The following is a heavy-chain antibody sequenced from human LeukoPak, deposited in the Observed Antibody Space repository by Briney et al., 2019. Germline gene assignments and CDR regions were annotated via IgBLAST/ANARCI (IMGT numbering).Heavy chain of an antibody. CDR1: GGSFSGYY. Sequence: SETLSLTCAVYGGSFSGYYWSWIRQPPGKGLEWIGEINHSGSTNHNPSLKSRVTISVDTSKNQFSLKLSSVTAADTAVYYCARGPREMASKLHLNAFDIWGQGTMVTVSS. J-gene: IGHJ3*02. V-gene: IGHV4-34*01. CDR3: ARGPREMASKLHLNAFDI. CDR2: INHSGST. D-gene: IGHD5-24*01.